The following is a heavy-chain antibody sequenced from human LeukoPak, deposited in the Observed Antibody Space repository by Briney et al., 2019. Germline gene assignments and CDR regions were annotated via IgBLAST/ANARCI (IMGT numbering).Heavy chain of an antibody. Sequence: SGGSLRLSCAAPGFTFSNYEMNWVRQAPGKGLEWVSYISSSGSTIYYADSVKGQFTISRDNAKNSLYLQMYSLRAEDTAVYYCARYPLQMENSWYWGAETTGYYGMDVWGKGTTVTVSS. J-gene: IGHJ6*04. V-gene: IGHV3-48*03. D-gene: IGHD6-13*01. CDR2: ISSSGSTI. CDR1: GFTFSNYE. CDR3: ARYPLQMENSWYWGAETTGYYGMDV.